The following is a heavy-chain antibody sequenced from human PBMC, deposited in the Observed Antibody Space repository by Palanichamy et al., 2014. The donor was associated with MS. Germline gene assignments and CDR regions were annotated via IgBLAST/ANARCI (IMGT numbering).Heavy chain of an antibody. CDR2: IIPIFDTP. J-gene: IGHJ3*02. CDR1: GGSFNTHA. D-gene: IGHD3-22*01. CDR3: ARDSADYYDTTDYYSRNNAFDI. Sequence: QVQLVQSGAEVRKPGSSVRVSCTASGGSFNTHAINWVRQAPGQGLEWMGGIIPIFDTPIYAPKFQGRLTIAAEESTTTASMELSSLRSEDSAVYYCARDSADYYDTTDYYSRNNAFDIWGQGTMLTVSS. V-gene: IGHV1-69*01.